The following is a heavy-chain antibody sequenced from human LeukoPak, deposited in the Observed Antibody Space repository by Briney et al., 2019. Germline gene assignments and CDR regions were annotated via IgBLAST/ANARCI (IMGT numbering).Heavy chain of an antibody. CDR3: ARLRIWNAFDI. CDR2: IYYSGST. J-gene: IGHJ3*02. V-gene: IGHV4-39*01. Sequence: SETLSLTCTVSGGSISSSSYYWGWIRQPPGKGLEWIGSIYYSGSTYYNPSLKSRVTISVDTSKNQFSLKLSSVTAADTAVYYCARLRIWNAFDIWGQETMVTVSS. D-gene: IGHD1-1*01. CDR1: GGSISSSSYY.